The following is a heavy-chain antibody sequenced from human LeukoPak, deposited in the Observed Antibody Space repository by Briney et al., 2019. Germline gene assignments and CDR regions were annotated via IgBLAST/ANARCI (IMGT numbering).Heavy chain of an antibody. J-gene: IGHJ6*03. Sequence: ASVRVSCKAYGYNFATSGIGWVRQAPGQGLEWLGWISGYNGNTKSAPKLQGRVTMTTDTSTDTAYLELGSLRVDDTAIYYCARDLGPYTGSHYSYYHYMDVWGEGTSVTVSS. CDR2: ISGYNGNT. CDR1: GYNFATSG. D-gene: IGHD1-26*01. V-gene: IGHV1-18*01. CDR3: ARDLGPYTGSHYSYYHYMDV.